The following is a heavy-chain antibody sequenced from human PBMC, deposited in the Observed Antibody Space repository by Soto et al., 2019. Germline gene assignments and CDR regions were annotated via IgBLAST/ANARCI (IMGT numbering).Heavy chain of an antibody. J-gene: IGHJ5*02. CDR3: TRDPGRNWFDP. Sequence: WWSLRLSCSASVFAFSNYWMHWLRQVPGKGLVWVSRVNGDGSTRNSADSVKGRFTISRDNAKNTLYLQMDSLRAEDTAVYYCTRDPGRNWFDPWGQGTLVTVSS. CDR2: VNGDGSTR. V-gene: IGHV3-74*01. CDR1: VFAFSNYW.